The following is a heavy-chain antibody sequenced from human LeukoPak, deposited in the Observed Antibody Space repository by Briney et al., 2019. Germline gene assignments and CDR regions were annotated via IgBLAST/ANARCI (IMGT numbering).Heavy chain of an antibody. Sequence: ASVKVSCKASGYTFTGYYMHWVRQAPGQGLEWMGWINPNSGGTNYAQKFQGWVTMTRDTSISTAYMELSSLRSEDTAVYYCARAVWFDPWGQGTLVTVSS. J-gene: IGHJ5*02. CDR1: GYTFTGYY. V-gene: IGHV1-2*04. CDR2: INPNSGGT. CDR3: ARAVWFDP.